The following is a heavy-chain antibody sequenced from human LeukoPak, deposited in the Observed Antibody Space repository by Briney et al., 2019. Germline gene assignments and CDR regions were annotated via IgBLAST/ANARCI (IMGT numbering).Heavy chain of an antibody. V-gene: IGHV3-74*01. CDR2: INGDGSST. D-gene: IGHD6-19*01. J-gene: IGHJ1*01. Sequence: PGGSLRLSCTASGFTFRNYWMHWVRRAPGKGLVWVSRINGDGSSTNSADSVKGRFTISRDNAKNTLYLQMNSLRAEDTAVYYCTRDFPRSSGQEFQLWRGGTLLTVSS. CDR3: TRDFPRSSGQEFQL. CDR1: GFTFRNYW.